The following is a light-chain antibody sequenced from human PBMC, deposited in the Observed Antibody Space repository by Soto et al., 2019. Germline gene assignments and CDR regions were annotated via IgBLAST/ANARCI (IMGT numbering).Light chain of an antibody. CDR2: AAS. J-gene: IGKJ1*01. CDR1: QDIKNE. Sequence: AIQMTQSPSSLSAFVGDRVTITCRASQDIKNELGWYQQKPGKAPKLLIYAASSLQSGVPSRFSGSGSGTDFTLTISSLPPEDFASYYCLQDYNYPWTFGQGTKVEIK. CDR3: LQDYNYPWT. V-gene: IGKV1-6*01.